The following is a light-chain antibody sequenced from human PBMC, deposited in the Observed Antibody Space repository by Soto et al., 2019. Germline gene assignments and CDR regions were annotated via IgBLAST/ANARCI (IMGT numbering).Light chain of an antibody. CDR3: SSYTRSSTLV. CDR1: SSDVGGYNY. Sequence: QSALTQPASVSGSPGQSITISCTGTSSDVGGYNYVSWYQQHPGKAPKLMIYEVSNRPSGVSNRFSGSKSGNTASLTISGLQDEDEADYYCSSYTRSSTLVFGGGTKLTVL. CDR2: EVS. V-gene: IGLV2-14*01. J-gene: IGLJ2*01.